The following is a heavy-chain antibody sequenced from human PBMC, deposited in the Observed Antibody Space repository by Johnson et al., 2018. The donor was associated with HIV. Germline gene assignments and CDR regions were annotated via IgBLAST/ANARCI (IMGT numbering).Heavy chain of an antibody. CDR2: ISYDGKST. J-gene: IGHJ3*02. CDR3: ARDDGGGGDAFDI. Sequence: QVQLVESGGGVVQPGRSLRLSCAASGFTFRSYAMHWVRQAPGKGLEWVAVISYDGKSTYYADSVKGRFTISRDNSKNTLYLQMNSLRAEDTAVYYCARDDGGGGDAFDIWGQGTMVTVSS. D-gene: IGHD2-15*01. CDR1: GFTFRSYA. V-gene: IGHV3-30*04.